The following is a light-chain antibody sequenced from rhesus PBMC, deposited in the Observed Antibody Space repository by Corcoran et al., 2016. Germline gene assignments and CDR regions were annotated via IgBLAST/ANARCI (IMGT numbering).Light chain of an antibody. J-gene: IGKJ2*01. CDR2: KAA. CDR1: QNISSW. Sequence: DNQMTQSPSSLSASVGDTVTITCRARQNISSWFAWFQQKPGKAPKLLIYKAATLQTGVPSRFSGSGSGTDFTLTISSLQSEDFAAYFCQHYSSSPYSFGQGTKVEIK. V-gene: IGKV1-22*01. CDR3: QHYSSSPYS.